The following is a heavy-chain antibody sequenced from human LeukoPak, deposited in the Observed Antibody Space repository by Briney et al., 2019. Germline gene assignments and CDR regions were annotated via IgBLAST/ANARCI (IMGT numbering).Heavy chain of an antibody. D-gene: IGHD6-13*01. CDR2: IYYSGTT. J-gene: IGHJ5*02. CDR3: ARRSSSWKNWSDP. V-gene: IGHV4-59*01. CDR1: GGSIDSNS. Sequence: SETLSLTCTVSGGSIDSNSWTWIRQPPGKGLEWIGYIYYSGTTNYNPSLKSRVTMSVDRSKNQFSLKLSSVTAADTAVYYCARRSSSWKNWSDPWGQGTLVTVSS.